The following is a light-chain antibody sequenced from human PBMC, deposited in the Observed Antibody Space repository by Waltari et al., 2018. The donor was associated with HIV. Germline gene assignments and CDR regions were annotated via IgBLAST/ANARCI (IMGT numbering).Light chain of an antibody. CDR1: QSVLYSSNNKNY. J-gene: IGKJ3*01. CDR2: WAS. CDR3: QQYHSTPFT. V-gene: IGKV4-1*01. Sequence: DIVMTQSPDSLAVSLGARDPIHCKSSQSVLYSSNNKNYLTWYQQKPGQPPKLLVYWASTRESGVPDRFSGSGSGTDFTLTISSLQAEDVAVYYCQQYHSTPFTFGPGTKVDIK.